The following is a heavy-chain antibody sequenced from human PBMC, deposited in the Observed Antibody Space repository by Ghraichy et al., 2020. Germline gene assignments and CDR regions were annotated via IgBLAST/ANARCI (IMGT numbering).Heavy chain of an antibody. CDR3: ARDFDVGSSGWYRDDAFDI. CDR1: GFTFSSYS. V-gene: IGHV3-48*02. CDR2: ISSSSSTI. J-gene: IGHJ3*02. Sequence: GGSLRLSCAASGFTFSSYSMNWVRQAPGKGLEWVSYISSSSSTIYYADSVKGRFTISRDNAKNSLYLQMNSLRDEDTAVYYCARDFDVGSSGWYRDDAFDIWGQGTMVTVSS. D-gene: IGHD6-19*01.